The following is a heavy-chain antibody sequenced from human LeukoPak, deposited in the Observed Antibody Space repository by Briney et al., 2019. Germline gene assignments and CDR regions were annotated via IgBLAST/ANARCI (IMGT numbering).Heavy chain of an antibody. CDR1: GGSISSSSYY. V-gene: IGHV4-39*01. CDR2: IYYSGST. D-gene: IGHD3-10*01. J-gene: IGHJ4*02. Sequence: PSETLSLTCTVSGGSISSSSYYWGWIRQPPGKGLEWIGSIYYSGSTYYNPSLKSRVTISVDTSKNQFSLKLSSVTAADTAVYYCARRSMAGAISYWGQGTLVTVSS. CDR3: ARRSMAGAISY.